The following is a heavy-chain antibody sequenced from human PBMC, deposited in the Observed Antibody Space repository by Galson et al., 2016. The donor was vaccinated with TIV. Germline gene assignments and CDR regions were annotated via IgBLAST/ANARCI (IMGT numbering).Heavy chain of an antibody. V-gene: IGHV4-31*03. Sequence: TLSLTCNVSGGSISSGAYHWSWIHQHPGKALEWIGNIYDSGTTYYNPSLQSRVTISVDTSQNQFSLKLSSVTAADTAVYYCARWAETGSYYDYFQHWGQGTLVTVSS. CDR3: ARWAETGSYYDYFQH. J-gene: IGHJ1*01. CDR2: IYDSGTT. D-gene: IGHD1-26*01. CDR1: GGSISSGAYH.